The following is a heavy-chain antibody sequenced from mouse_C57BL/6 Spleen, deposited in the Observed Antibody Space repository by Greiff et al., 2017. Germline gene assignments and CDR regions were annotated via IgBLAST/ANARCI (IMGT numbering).Heavy chain of an antibody. V-gene: IGHV5-4*01. CDR1: GFNFSSYA. CDR2: ISDGGSYT. CDR3: ARDRYGYYPPFDY. Sequence: EVQGVESGGGLVKPGGSLKLSCAASGFNFSSYAMSWVRQTPEKRLEWVATISDGGSYTYYPDNVKGRFTISRDNAKNNLYLQMSHLKSEDTAMYYCARDRYGYYPPFDYWGQGTTLTVSS. D-gene: IGHD2-3*01. J-gene: IGHJ2*01.